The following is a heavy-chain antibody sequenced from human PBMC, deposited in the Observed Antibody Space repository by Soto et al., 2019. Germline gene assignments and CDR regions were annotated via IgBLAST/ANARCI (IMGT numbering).Heavy chain of an antibody. CDR2: IWYDGSNK. CDR1: GFTFSSYG. Sequence: SGGSLRLSCAASGFTFSSYGMHWVRQAPGKGLEWVAVIWYDGSNKYYADSVKGRFTISRDNSKNTLYLQMNSLRAEDTAVYYCAREIGYDFWSGYHSDYYYYGMDVWGQGTTVTVSS. J-gene: IGHJ6*02. V-gene: IGHV3-33*01. CDR3: AREIGYDFWSGYHSDYYYYGMDV. D-gene: IGHD3-3*01.